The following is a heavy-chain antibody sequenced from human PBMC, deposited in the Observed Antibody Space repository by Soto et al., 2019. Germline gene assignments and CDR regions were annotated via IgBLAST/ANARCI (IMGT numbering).Heavy chain of an antibody. Sequence: LRLSCAASGFPFSSFPMTWVRQAPGKGLEWISYISTSYYTYYADSVKGRFTISRDNAKNSLYLQMNSLTDEDSAVYFCAGNRYNIGLNYYWGQGTLVTVSS. J-gene: IGHJ4*02. CDR2: ISTSYYT. CDR3: AGNRYNIGLNYY. D-gene: IGHD2-15*01. V-gene: IGHV3-48*02. CDR1: GFPFSSFP.